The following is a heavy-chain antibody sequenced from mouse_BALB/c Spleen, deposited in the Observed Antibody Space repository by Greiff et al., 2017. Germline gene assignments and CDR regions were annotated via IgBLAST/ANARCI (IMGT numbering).Heavy chain of an antibody. CDR1: GFTFSDYY. J-gene: IGHJ3*01. D-gene: IGHD2-1*01. Sequence: EVKVVESGGGLVKPGGSLKLSCAASGFTFSDYYMYWVRQTPEKRLEWVATISDGGSYTYYPDSVKGRFTISRDNAKNNLYLQMSSLKSEDTAMYYCARDWENGNGAWGQGTLVTVSA. V-gene: IGHV5-4*02. CDR2: ISDGGSYT. CDR3: ARDWENGNGA.